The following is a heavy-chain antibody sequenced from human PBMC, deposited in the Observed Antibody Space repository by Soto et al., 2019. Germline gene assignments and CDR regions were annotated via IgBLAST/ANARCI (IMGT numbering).Heavy chain of an antibody. J-gene: IGHJ4*02. CDR2: ISAYNGDT. CDR3: ARVPSYSTLDY. CDR1: GYTFTSYG. D-gene: IGHD2-21*01. Sequence: QVQLLQSGAEVKQPGASVKVSCKASGYTFTSYGVSWVRQAPGQGLEWMGWISAYNGDTKYSQKFQGRISLTTDTYTRTAYMELRSLRSDATAVYYCARVPSYSTLDYWGQGTLVTVSS. V-gene: IGHV1-18*04.